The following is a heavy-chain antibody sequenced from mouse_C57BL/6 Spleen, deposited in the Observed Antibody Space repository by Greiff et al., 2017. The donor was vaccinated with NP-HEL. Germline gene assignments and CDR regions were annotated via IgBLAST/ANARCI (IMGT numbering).Heavy chain of an antibody. CDR2: IDPSDSYT. CDR1: GYTFTSYW. Sequence: QVQLQQPGAELVRPGTSVKLSCKASGYTFTSYWMHWVKQRPGQGLEWIGVIDPSDSYTNYNQKFKGKATLTVDTSSSTAYMQLSSLTSEDSAVYYCAREDETLYWGQGTLVTVSA. J-gene: IGHJ3*01. V-gene: IGHV1-59*01. CDR3: AREDETLY.